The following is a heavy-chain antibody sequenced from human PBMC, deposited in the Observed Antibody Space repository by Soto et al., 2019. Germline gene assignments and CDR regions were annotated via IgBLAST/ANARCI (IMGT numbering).Heavy chain of an antibody. V-gene: IGHV3-33*01. CDR1: GFTFSSYG. CDR2: IWYDGSNK. Sequence: QVQLVESGGGVVQPGRSLRLSCAASGFTFSSYGMHWVRQAPGKGLEWVAVIWYDGSNKYYADSVTGRFTISRDNSKNTLYLQMNSLRAEDTAVYYCARGYSSSWYMKSYYYGMDVWGQGTTVTVSS. J-gene: IGHJ6*02. D-gene: IGHD6-13*01. CDR3: ARGYSSSWYMKSYYYGMDV.